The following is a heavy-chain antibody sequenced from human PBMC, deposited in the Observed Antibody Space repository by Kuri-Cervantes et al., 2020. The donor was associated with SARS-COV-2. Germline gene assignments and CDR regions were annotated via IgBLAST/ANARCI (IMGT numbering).Heavy chain of an antibody. V-gene: IGHV3-53*01. CDR2: IYSDGST. J-gene: IGHJ3*02. CDR3: ARSTPFRRLVVISQGGAFDI. D-gene: IGHD3-22*01. CDR1: GFAVSSNY. Sequence: GGSLRLSCAASGFAVSSNYMSWVRQAPGKGLEWVSIIYSDGSTYYADSVKGRFTVSRDNSKNTLYLQMNSLRAEDTAVYYCARSTPFRRLVVISQGGAFDIWGQGTMVTVSS.